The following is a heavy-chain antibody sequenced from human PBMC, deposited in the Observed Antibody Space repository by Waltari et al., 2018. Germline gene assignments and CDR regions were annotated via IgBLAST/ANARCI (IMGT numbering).Heavy chain of an antibody. J-gene: IGHJ4*02. Sequence: EVQLVESGGGLVQPGRSLRLSCAASGFTFDDYAMHWVRQAPGKGLECVSGISWNSGSIGYADSVKGRFTISRDNAKNSLYLQMNSLRAEDTALYYCATGGYHGDYFDYWGQGTLVTVSS. CDR2: ISWNSGSI. CDR1: GFTFDDYA. D-gene: IGHD1-26*01. V-gene: IGHV3-9*01. CDR3: ATGGYHGDYFDY.